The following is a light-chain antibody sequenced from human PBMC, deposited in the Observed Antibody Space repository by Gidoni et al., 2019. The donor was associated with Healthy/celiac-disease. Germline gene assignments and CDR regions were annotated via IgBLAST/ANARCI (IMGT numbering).Light chain of an antibody. CDR1: QSISSY. J-gene: IGKJ4*01. CDR2: AAS. Sequence: DIQMTQSPSSLSASVGDRVCITCRASQSISSYLNWYQQKPGKAPKLLIYAASSLQSGVPSRFSGSGSGTDFTLTISSLQPEDFATYYCQQSYSISFGGGTKVEIK. V-gene: IGKV1-39*01. CDR3: QQSYSIS.